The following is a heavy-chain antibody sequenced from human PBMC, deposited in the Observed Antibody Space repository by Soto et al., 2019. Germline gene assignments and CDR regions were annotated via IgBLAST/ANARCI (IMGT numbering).Heavy chain of an antibody. CDR1: GFTFSSYA. CDR2: ISGSGGST. V-gene: IGHV3-23*01. J-gene: IGHJ3*02. Sequence: QTGGSLRLSCAASGFTFSSYAMSWVRQAPGKGLEWVSAISGSGGSTYYADSVKGRFTISRDNSKNTLYLQMNSLRAEDTAVYYCAKDYYDSSGYYPDAFDIWGQGTMVTVS. CDR3: AKDYYDSSGYYPDAFDI. D-gene: IGHD3-22*01.